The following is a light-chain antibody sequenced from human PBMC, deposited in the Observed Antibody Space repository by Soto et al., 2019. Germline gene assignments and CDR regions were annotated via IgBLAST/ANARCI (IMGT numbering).Light chain of an antibody. Sequence: DIQMTQSPSSLSASEGDRVTITCRASQGIASYLAWYQQKPGQAPKLLIYGASTLQSGVPSRFSGRGSGTDFTLSISSLQPEDVATYYCQKYNTAPLTFGGGTTVEI. V-gene: IGKV1-27*01. CDR1: QGIASY. CDR2: GAS. CDR3: QKYNTAPLT. J-gene: IGKJ4*01.